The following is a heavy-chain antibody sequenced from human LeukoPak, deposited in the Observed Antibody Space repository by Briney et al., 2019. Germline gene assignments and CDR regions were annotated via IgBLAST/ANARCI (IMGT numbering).Heavy chain of an antibody. V-gene: IGHV3-48*01. CDR1: GFTFSSYS. Sequence: PGGSLRLSCAASGFTFSSYSMNWVRQAPGKGLEWVSHISSSSSPIYYADSVKGRFTISRDNAKNSLYLQMNSLRAEDVAVYYCASEKQGRGYWGQGTLVTVSS. CDR2: ISSSSSPI. CDR3: ASEKQGRGY. J-gene: IGHJ4*02.